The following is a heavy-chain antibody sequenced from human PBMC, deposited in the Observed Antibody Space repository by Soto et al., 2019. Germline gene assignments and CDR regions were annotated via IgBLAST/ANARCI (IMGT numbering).Heavy chain of an antibody. CDR1: GDSITGYF. Sequence: NPSETLSLTCTVSGDSITGYFWNWFRQPAGKRLEWIGRIHSGGATDYNPSLRSRLTVSVDTSKSQLFLKLNSVTAADTAVYYCARISGGPISWGQGTLVTVSS. CDR2: IHSGGAT. CDR3: ARISGGPIS. J-gene: IGHJ5*02. V-gene: IGHV4-4*07.